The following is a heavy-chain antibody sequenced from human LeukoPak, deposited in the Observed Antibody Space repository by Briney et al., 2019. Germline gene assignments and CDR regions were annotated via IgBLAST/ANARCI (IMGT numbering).Heavy chain of an antibody. Sequence: GGSLRLSCAASGFSVNIYWMSWVRQAPGKGLEWVANINHDGSEKYYVDSVKGRFTISRDNAENSLSLKMTSLRAEDTAVYYCARDGVGAFDIWGQGTMVTVSS. D-gene: IGHD3-10*01. V-gene: IGHV3-7*01. J-gene: IGHJ3*02. CDR1: GFSVNIYW. CDR2: INHDGSEK. CDR3: ARDGVGAFDI.